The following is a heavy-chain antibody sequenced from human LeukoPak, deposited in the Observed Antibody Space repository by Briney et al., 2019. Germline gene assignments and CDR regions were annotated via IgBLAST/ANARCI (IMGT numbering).Heavy chain of an antibody. CDR1: GFTFGDYA. CDR2: IRSKVYGGTT. V-gene: IGHV3-49*04. Sequence: GGSLRLSCTASGFTFGDYAMSWVRQAPGKGLEWVGFIRSKVYGGTTEYAASVKGRFTISRDDSKSIAYLQVNSLKTEDTAVYYCTGSFGELSFFAHWGQGTLVTVSS. J-gene: IGHJ4*02. CDR3: TGSFGELSFFAH. D-gene: IGHD3-10*01.